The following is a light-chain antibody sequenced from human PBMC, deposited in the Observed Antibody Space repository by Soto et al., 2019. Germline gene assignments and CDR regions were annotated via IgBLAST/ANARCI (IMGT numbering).Light chain of an antibody. Sequence: IQMTPSPSTLSASVGDRVTITCRASQSIATYLTWYQQKPGKAPKLLIYDASSLKSGVPSRFSGSGSGTEFTLTIISLQPDDFATYYCQHYNSYPITFGQGTRLEIK. CDR2: DAS. V-gene: IGKV1-5*01. CDR3: QHYNSYPIT. J-gene: IGKJ5*01. CDR1: QSIATY.